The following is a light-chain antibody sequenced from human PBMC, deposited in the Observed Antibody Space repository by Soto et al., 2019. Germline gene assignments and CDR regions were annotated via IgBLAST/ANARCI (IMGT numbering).Light chain of an antibody. CDR3: QQLNSYPRT. V-gene: IGKV1-9*01. CDR2: AAS. J-gene: IGKJ1*01. Sequence: IQLTQYPSSLSASVGDRVTITCRASQGISSYLAWYQQKPGKAPKLLIYAASTLQSGVPSRFSGSGSGTDFTLTISSLQPEDCATYYFQQLNSYPRTFGQGTKVEIK. CDR1: QGISSY.